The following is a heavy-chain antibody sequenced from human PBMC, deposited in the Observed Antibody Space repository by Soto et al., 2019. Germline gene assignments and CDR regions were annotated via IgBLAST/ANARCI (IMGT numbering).Heavy chain of an antibody. CDR1: GYTFTGYY. J-gene: IGHJ6*02. Sequence: GASVKVSCKASGYTFTGYYMHWVRQAPGQGLEWMGWINPNGGGTNYAQKFQGRVTMTRDTSISTAYMELSRLRSDDTAVYYCARDRYYYDSSGYYVVSVYGTDVWGQGTTVTVSS. D-gene: IGHD3-22*01. CDR3: ARDRYYYDSSGYYVVSVYGTDV. CDR2: INPNGGGT. V-gene: IGHV1-2*02.